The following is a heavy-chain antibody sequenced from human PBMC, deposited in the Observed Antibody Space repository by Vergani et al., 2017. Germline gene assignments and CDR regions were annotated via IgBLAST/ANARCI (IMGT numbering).Heavy chain of an antibody. V-gene: IGHV3-66*02. Sequence: EVQLVESGGGLVQPGGSLRLSCAASGFTVSSNYMSWVRQAPGKGLEWVSVIYSGGSTDYADSVKGRFTISRDNSKNTLYLQMNSLRAEDTAVYYCARVGGNYLNWFDPWGQGTLVTVSS. J-gene: IGHJ5*02. D-gene: IGHD4/OR15-4a*01. CDR1: GFTVSSNY. CDR2: IYSGGST. CDR3: ARVGGNYLNWFDP.